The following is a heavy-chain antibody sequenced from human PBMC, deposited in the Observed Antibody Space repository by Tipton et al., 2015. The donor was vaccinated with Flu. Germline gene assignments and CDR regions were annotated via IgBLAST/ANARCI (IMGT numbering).Heavy chain of an antibody. Sequence: SLRLSCAASGFTFSSYAMSWVRQAPGKGLEWVSAIRGSGGSTYYADSVKGRFTISRDNSKNTLYLQMNSLRAEDTAVYYCSKPHLSYDCCCSCFFGSWGPGTLVPVSS. J-gene: IGHJ4*02. D-gene: IGHD3-22*01. V-gene: IGHV3-23*01. CDR3: SKPHLSYDCCCSCFFGS. CDR2: IRGSGGST. CDR1: GFTFSSYA.